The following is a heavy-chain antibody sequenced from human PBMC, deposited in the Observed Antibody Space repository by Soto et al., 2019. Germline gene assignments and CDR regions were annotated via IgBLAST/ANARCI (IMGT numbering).Heavy chain of an antibody. V-gene: IGHV3-72*01. Sequence: EVQLVEFGGGLVQPGGSLRLSCAASGFTFSDHYMDWVRQAPGKGPEWVARIRNKANGYTTEYAASVKGRFTISRDDSKNSLYLQMDRLKTEDTARYYCARDLDSGSQGDMAVWGRGTTVTVSS. D-gene: IGHD1-26*01. CDR1: GFTFSDHY. J-gene: IGHJ6*02. CDR2: IRNKANGYTT. CDR3: ARDLDSGSQGDMAV.